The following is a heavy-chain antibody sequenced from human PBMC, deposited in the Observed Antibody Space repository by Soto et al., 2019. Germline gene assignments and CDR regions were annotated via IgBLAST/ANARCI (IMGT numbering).Heavy chain of an antibody. CDR1: GFTFSNFE. J-gene: IGHJ5*02. V-gene: IGHV3-48*03. Sequence: PGGSLRLSCAASGFTFSNFEMHWVRQAPGKGLEWVSYINTAGSTKYYAESVKGRFTISRDNARNSLFLQMNSLRAEDTAVYYCARDRTLRGVFWFDPWGQGTRVTVSS. D-gene: IGHD3-10*01. CDR3: ARDRTLRGVFWFDP. CDR2: INTAGSTK.